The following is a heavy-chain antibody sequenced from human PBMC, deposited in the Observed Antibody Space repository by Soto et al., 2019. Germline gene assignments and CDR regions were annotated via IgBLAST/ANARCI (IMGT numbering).Heavy chain of an antibody. CDR3: ARDLWGYCGADCYPLDV. Sequence: SDTLSLTCTISGLSISSYYWSWIRQPPGKGLEWIGYMYNTGSTIYNPSLKSRVTISVDTSKNQFSLKLNSVTAADTAVYYCARDLWGYCGADCYPLDVWGQGTTVT. CDR2: MYNTGST. CDR1: GLSISSYY. V-gene: IGHV4-59*01. J-gene: IGHJ6*02. D-gene: IGHD2-21*02.